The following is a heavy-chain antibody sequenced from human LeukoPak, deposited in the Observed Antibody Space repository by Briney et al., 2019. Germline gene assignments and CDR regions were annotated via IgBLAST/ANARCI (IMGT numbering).Heavy chain of an antibody. CDR2: INSDGSST. CDR3: ARDPSYYGSGSYSPPELEY. J-gene: IGHJ4*02. D-gene: IGHD3-10*01. CDR1: GFTLSSYW. Sequence: GGSLRLSCAASGFTLSSYWMHWVRQAPGKGLVWVSRINSDGSSTSYADSVKGRFTISRDNAKNSLYLQMNSLRAEDTAVYYCARDPSYYGSGSYSPPELEYWGQGTLVTVSS. V-gene: IGHV3-74*01.